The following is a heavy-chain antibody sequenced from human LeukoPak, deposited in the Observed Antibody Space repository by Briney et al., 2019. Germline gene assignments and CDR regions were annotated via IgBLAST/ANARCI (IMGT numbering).Heavy chain of an antibody. D-gene: IGHD3-10*01. CDR3: ARVVGITMVRGVISGYGVDV. V-gene: IGHV4-59*01. CDR1: GGSISSYY. J-gene: IGHJ6*02. Sequence: SETLSLTCTVSGGSISSYYWSWIRQPPGKGLEWIGYIYYSGSTNYNPSLKSRVTISLDTSKNQLSLKLRSVTAADTAVYYCARVVGITMVRGVISGYGVDVWGQGTTVTVSS. CDR2: IYYSGST.